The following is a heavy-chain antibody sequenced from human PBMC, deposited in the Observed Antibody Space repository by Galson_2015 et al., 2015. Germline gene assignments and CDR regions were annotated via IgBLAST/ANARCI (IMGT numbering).Heavy chain of an antibody. Sequence: SVKVSCKASGGSSNIYAISWVRQAPGQGLQWIGGIIPIFGKPNYAQSFQGRVTITAEKSTGTIYMELRGLRSEDSAVYYCARASQDCTSSTCPYNYWGQGTLVIVSS. CDR2: IIPIFGKP. CDR1: GGSSNIYA. CDR3: ARASQDCTSSTCPYNY. J-gene: IGHJ4*02. D-gene: IGHD2-2*01. V-gene: IGHV1-69*06.